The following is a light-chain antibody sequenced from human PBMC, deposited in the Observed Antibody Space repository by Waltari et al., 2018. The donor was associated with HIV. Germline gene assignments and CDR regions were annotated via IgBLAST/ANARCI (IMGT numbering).Light chain of an antibody. CDR3: QAWDNSALWV. CDR2: QHT. CDR1: ELGDKY. V-gene: IGLV3-1*01. J-gene: IGLJ1*01. Sequence: SYEVTQSPSVSVSPGQTAPITCSGDELGDKYVCWYQQKPCQSPVLVIYQHTKRPPGIPERFSGSNSGNTATLTISGTQAMDEADYYCQAWDNSALWVFGSGTKVTVL.